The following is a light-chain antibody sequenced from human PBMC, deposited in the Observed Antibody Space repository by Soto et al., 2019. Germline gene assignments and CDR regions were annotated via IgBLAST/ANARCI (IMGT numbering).Light chain of an antibody. V-gene: IGKV3-11*01. CDR1: QSVSTY. Sequence: EIVLTQSPATLPLSPGERATLSCRASQSVSTYLAWYQQKPGQAPRLLIYDASNRAAGIPTRFSGSGSGTDFTLTISRLEPEDFAVYYCQQRSDWLTFGGGTKVEIK. J-gene: IGKJ4*01. CDR2: DAS. CDR3: QQRSDWLT.